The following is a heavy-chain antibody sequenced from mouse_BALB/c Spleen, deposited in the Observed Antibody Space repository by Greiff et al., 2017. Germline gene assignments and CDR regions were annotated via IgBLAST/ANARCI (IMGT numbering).Heavy chain of an antibody. CDR1: GYSFTSYW. CDR3: ARSGYYVGYFDV. CDR2: IDPSDSET. J-gene: IGHJ1*01. D-gene: IGHD2-3*01. V-gene: IGHV1S126*01. Sequence: QVQLKESGPQLVRPGASVKISCKASGYSFTSYWMHWVKQRPGQGLEWIGMIDPSDSETRLNQKFKDKATLTVDKSSSTAYMQLSSPTSEDSAVYYCARSGYYVGYFDVWGAGTTVTVSS.